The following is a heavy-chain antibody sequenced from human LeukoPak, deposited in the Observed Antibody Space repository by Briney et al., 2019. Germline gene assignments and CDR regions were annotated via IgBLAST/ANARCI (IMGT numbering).Heavy chain of an antibody. CDR1: GFTFSSYS. V-gene: IGHV3-21*01. D-gene: IGHD5-18*01. Sequence: GGSLRLSCAASGFTFSSYSMNWVRQAPGKGLEWVSSISSSSSYIYYADSVKGRFTISRGNAKNSLYLQMNSLRAEDTAVYYCARSERGYSYGYFYWGQGTLVTVSS. CDR3: ARSERGYSYGYFY. CDR2: ISSSSSYI. J-gene: IGHJ4*02.